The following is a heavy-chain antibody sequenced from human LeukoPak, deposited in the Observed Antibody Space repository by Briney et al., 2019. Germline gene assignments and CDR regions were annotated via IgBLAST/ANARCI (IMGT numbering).Heavy chain of an antibody. V-gene: IGHV1-18*01. CDR2: ISAYNGNT. CDR1: GYTFTSYG. D-gene: IGHD3-10*01. CDR3: ARAFRRSFDHYNWFDP. J-gene: IGHJ5*02. Sequence: ASVKVSCKASGYTFTSYGISWVRQAPGQGLEWMGWISAYNGNTNYAQKLQGRGTMTTDTSTSTAYMELRSLRSDDTAVYYCARAFRRSFDHYNWFDPWGQGTLVTVSS.